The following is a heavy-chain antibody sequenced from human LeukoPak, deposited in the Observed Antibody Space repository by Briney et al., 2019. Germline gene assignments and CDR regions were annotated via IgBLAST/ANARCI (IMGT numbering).Heavy chain of an antibody. Sequence: SETLSLTCTVSGGSISSYYWSWIRQPAGKGLGGSGRIYTSGSTNYNPSLKSRVTMSVDTSKNQCSLTLSAVPAAHTAVYFCARGLGLNWFDPWGQGTLVTVSS. D-gene: IGHD3/OR15-3a*01. V-gene: IGHV4-4*07. CDR3: ARGLGLNWFDP. CDR1: GGSISSYY. CDR2: IYTSGST. J-gene: IGHJ5*02.